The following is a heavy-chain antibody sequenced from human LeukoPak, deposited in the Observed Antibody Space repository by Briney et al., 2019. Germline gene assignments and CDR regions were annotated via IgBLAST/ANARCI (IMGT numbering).Heavy chain of an antibody. V-gene: IGHV3-23*01. CDR2: ISGSGGST. D-gene: IGHD5-18*01. Sequence: GGSLSLSCAASRLTFSSCGMSWVPQPPGKGLEGVSAISGSGGSTYYADSVKGRFTISRDNSKNTLHLQMNSPRAEDTALYYCAKDNSYGNFDFWGQGTVVTVPS. J-gene: IGHJ4*02. CDR3: AKDNSYGNFDF. CDR1: RLTFSSCG.